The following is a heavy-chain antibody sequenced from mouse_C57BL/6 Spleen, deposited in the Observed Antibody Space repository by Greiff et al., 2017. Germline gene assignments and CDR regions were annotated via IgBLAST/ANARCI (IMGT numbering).Heavy chain of an antibody. V-gene: IGHV14-4*01. CDR1: GFNIKDDY. Sequence: EVQLQQSGAELVRPGASVKLSCTASGFNIKDDYMHWVKQRPEQGLEWIGWIDPENGDTEYASKFQGKATITADTSSNTAYLQLSSLTSEDTAVYYCTTGGRTYYDYEGFDYWGQGTTLTVSS. CDR2: IDPENGDT. CDR3: TTGGRTYYDYEGFDY. J-gene: IGHJ2*01. D-gene: IGHD2-4*01.